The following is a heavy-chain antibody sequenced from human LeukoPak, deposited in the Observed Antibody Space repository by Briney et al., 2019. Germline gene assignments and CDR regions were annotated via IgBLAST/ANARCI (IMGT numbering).Heavy chain of an antibody. J-gene: IGHJ3*02. Sequence: GASVKVSCKASGDAFRFYAISWVRQAPGQGLEWMGWISTYNGNTNYAQKLQGRVSMTTDTSTSTAYMDLRSLRSDDTAVYYCARDSFPGRYYEGSFDIWGQGTMVTVSS. D-gene: IGHD3-22*01. CDR2: ISTYNGNT. CDR1: GDAFRFYA. CDR3: ARDSFPGRYYEGSFDI. V-gene: IGHV1-18*01.